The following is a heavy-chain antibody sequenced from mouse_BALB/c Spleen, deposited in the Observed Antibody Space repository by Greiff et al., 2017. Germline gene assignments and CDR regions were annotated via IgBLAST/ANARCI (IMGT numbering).Heavy chain of an antibody. D-gene: IGHD1-2*01. J-gene: IGHJ1*01. Sequence: EVKLQESGPGLVKPSQSLSLTCTVTGYSITSDYAWNWIRQFPGNKLEWMGYISYSGSTSYNPSLKSRISITRDTSKNQFFLQLNSVTTEDTATYYCARGLLRLPHFDVWGAGTTVTVSS. CDR3: ARGLLRLPHFDV. V-gene: IGHV3-2*02. CDR1: GYSITSDYA. CDR2: ISYSGST.